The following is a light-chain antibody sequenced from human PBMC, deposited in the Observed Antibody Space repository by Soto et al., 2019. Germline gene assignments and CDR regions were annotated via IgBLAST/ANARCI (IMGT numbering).Light chain of an antibody. J-gene: IGLJ2*01. Sequence: QSALTQPPSASGSPGQSVTISCTGTSSDVGSYTFVSWYQQYPVKAPKVLIYDVNKRPLGVPDRFSGSKSGNTASLTVSGLQSDDEADYFCSSYAGNNNVVFGGGTQLTVL. CDR3: SSYAGNNNVV. CDR2: DVN. CDR1: SSDVGSYTF. V-gene: IGLV2-8*01.